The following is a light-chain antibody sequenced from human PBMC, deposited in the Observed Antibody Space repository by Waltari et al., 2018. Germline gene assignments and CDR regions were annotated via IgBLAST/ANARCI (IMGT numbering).Light chain of an antibody. CDR2: QDT. V-gene: IGLV3-1*01. J-gene: IGLJ2*01. CDR1: NLGDKY. CDR3: QAWDRGYARV. Sequence: SYELTQPNSVSVAPGQTASISCSGANLGDKYACWYQQKPGQSPVLVIHQDTKRPSGIPERFSGSNSGNTTTLTISGTQAIDEADYYCQAWDRGYARVFGGGTKLTVL.